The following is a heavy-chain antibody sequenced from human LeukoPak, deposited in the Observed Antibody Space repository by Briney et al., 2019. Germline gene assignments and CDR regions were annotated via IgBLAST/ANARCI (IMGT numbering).Heavy chain of an antibody. J-gene: IGHJ4*02. CDR3: ARGVVPAANNNYFDY. CDR2: ISSSSSYI. CDR1: GFTFSSYS. Sequence: PGGSLRLSCAASGFTFSSYSMNWVRQAPGKGLEWVSSISSSSSYIYYADSVKGRFTISRDNAKNSLYLQMNSLRAEDTAVYYCARGVVPAANNNYFDYWGQGTLVTVSS. D-gene: IGHD2-2*01. V-gene: IGHV3-21*01.